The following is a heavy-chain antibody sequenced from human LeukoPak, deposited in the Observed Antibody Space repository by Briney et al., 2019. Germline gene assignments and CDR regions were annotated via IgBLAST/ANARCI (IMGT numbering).Heavy chain of an antibody. CDR3: ARLSHASRWYFDY. CDR2: IYYSGST. J-gene: IGHJ4*02. D-gene: IGHD4-23*01. V-gene: IGHV4-39*01. CDR1: GGSISSSSYY. Sequence: SETLSLTCTVSGGSISSSSYYWGWIRQPPGKGLEWIGSIYYSGSTYYNPSLKSRVTISVDTSKNQFSLKLSSVTAADTAVYYCARLSHASRWYFDYWGQGTLVTVSS.